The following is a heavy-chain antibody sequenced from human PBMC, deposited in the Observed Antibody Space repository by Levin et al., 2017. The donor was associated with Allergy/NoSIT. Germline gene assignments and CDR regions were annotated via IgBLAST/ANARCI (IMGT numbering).Heavy chain of an antibody. CDR1: GFTFRRYG. J-gene: IGHJ3*02. D-gene: IGHD1-1*01. CDR3: AKERGLVGTKDDAFDI. V-gene: IGHV3-23*01. Sequence: AGESLKISCAASGFTFRRYGMSWVRQAPGKGLEWVAAIDDPSTFYSDWVKGRFTIPRDNSKNTQFLQMNGLRAEDTAVYYCAKERGLVGTKDDAFDIWGQGTMVTVSS. CDR2: IDDPST.